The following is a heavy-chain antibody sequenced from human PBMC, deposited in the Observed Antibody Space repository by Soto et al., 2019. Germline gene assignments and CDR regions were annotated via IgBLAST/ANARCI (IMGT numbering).Heavy chain of an antibody. CDR1: GYTLTELS. D-gene: IGHD3-9*01. J-gene: IGHJ4*02. CDR2: FDPEDGET. V-gene: IGHV1-24*01. Sequence: QVQLVQSGAEVKKPGASVKVSCKVSGYTLTELSMHWVRQAPGKGLEWMGGFDPEDGETIYAQKSQGRITMTEETSTDIAYRELSIPSSADAAGYYCATDRYDTFDYWGQGTLVTVSS. CDR3: ATDRYDTFDY.